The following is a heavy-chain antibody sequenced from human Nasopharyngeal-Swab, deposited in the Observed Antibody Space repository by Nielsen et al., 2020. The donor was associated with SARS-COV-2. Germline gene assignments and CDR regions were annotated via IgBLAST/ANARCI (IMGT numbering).Heavy chain of an antibody. CDR2: IYPGDSDT. CDR1: GYSFTSYW. Sequence: GESLKISCKGSGYSFTSYWIGWVRQMHGKGLEWMGIIYPGDSDTRYSPSFQGQVTISADKSISTAYLQWSSLKASDTAMYYCARHRRATVDPENAFDIWGQGTMVTVSS. J-gene: IGHJ3*02. D-gene: IGHD4-23*01. V-gene: IGHV5-51*01. CDR3: ARHRRATVDPENAFDI.